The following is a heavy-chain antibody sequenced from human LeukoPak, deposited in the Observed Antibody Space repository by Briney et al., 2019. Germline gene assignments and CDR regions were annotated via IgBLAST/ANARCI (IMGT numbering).Heavy chain of an antibody. D-gene: IGHD3-22*01. Sequence: GGSLRLSCAASGFTVSSNYMSWVHQAPGKGLELVSVIYSGGSTYYADSVKGRFTVSRDNSKNTLYLQMNSLRAEDTAVYYCARDGFSSGYPYDAFDIWGQGTMVTVSS. J-gene: IGHJ3*02. CDR3: ARDGFSSGYPYDAFDI. CDR1: GFTVSSNY. CDR2: IYSGGST. V-gene: IGHV3-53*01.